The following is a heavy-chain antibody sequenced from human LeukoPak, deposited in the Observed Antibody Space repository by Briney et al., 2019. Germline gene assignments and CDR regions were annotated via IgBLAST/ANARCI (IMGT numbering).Heavy chain of an antibody. J-gene: IGHJ5*02. CDR1: GGSLTSYY. D-gene: IGHD3-10*01. CDR2: IYYSGST. Sequence: SETLSLTCTVSGGSLTSYYWSWVRQPPGKGLEWIGYIYYSGSTNYNPSLKSRVTISVDTSKNQFSLKLSSVTAADTAVYYCARATYYYGSGASFDPWGQGTLVTVSS. V-gene: IGHV4-59*01. CDR3: ARATYYYGSGASFDP.